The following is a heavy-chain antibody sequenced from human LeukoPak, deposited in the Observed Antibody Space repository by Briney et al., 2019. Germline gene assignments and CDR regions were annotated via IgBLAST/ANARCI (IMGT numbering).Heavy chain of an antibody. CDR1: GGSISSYY. CDR3: ARDRRGRDGYNYYYDY. Sequence: ASETLSLTCTVSGGSISSYYWSWIRQPAGKGLEWIGRIYTSGSTNYNPPLKSRVTMSVDPSKNQFALKLSSVPAADTAVYYCARDRRGRDGYNYYYDYWGQGTLVTVSS. D-gene: IGHD5-24*01. J-gene: IGHJ4*02. CDR2: IYTSGST. V-gene: IGHV4-4*07.